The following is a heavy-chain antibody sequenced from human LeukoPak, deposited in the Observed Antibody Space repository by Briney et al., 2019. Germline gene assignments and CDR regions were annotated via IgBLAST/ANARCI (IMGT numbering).Heavy chain of an antibody. CDR1: GFSFSDFC. D-gene: IGHD6-19*01. Sequence: GGSLRLSCAAPGFSFSDFCMSWVRQAPGKGLEWVAFINHPGTEKYYVDSVEGRFTISRDNAKNSLYLQVNSLRAEDTAIYYCTRDWLDASLDYWGQGVLVTVSS. V-gene: IGHV3-7*01. CDR2: INHPGTEK. J-gene: IGHJ4*02. CDR3: TRDWLDASLDY.